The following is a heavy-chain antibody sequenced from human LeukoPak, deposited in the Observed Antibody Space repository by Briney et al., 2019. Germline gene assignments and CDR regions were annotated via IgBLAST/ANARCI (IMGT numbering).Heavy chain of an antibody. CDR3: AKDLGRITMIVVVISAFDY. J-gene: IGHJ4*02. D-gene: IGHD3-22*01. V-gene: IGHV3-23*01. Sequence: GGSLRLSCAASGFTFSSYSMSWVRQAPGKGLEWVSAISGSGGSTYYADSVKGRFTISRDNSKNTLYLQMNSLRAEDTAVYYCAKDLGRITMIVVVISAFDYWGQGTLVTVSS. CDR2: ISGSGGST. CDR1: GFTFSSYS.